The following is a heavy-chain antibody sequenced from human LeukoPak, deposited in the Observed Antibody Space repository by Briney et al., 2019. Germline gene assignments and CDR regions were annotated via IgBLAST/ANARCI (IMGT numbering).Heavy chain of an antibody. CDR2: INPNSGGT. D-gene: IGHD5-18*01. CDR3: AARGYRYADPIDY. J-gene: IGHJ4*02. CDR1: GYTFTGYY. Sequence: GASVKVSCKASGYTFTGYYMHWVRQAPGQGLEWMGRINPNSGGTNYAQKSQGRVTMTRDTSISTAYMELSRLRSDDTAVYYCAARGYRYADPIDYWGQGTLVTVSS. V-gene: IGHV1-2*06.